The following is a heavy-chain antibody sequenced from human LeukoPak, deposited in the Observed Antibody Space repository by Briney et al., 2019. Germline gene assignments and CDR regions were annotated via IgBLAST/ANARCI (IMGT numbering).Heavy chain of an antibody. CDR2: IKQDGSEK. D-gene: IGHD3-10*01. J-gene: IGHJ6*03. Sequence: GGSLRLSCAASGFTFSSYWMSWVRQAPGKGLEWVANIKQDGSEKYYVDSVKGRFTISRDNAKNSLYLQMNSLRAEDTAVYYCARSSITMVRGVIKSTTSWYHYYNMDVWGKGTTVTVSS. V-gene: IGHV3-7*01. CDR3: ARSSITMVRGVIKSTTSWYHYYNMDV. CDR1: GFTFSSYW.